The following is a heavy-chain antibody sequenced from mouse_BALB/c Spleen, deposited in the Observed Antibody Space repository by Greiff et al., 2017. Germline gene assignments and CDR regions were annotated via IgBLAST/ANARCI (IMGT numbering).Heavy chain of an antibody. CDR2: ISSGGSYT. J-gene: IGHJ2*01. D-gene: IGHD2-12*01. V-gene: IGHV5-9-3*01. CDR1: GFTFSSYA. CDR3: ATLRQEYYFDY. Sequence: EVLGVESGGGLVKPGGSLKLSCAASGFTFSSYAMSWVRQTPEKRLEWVATISSGGSYTYYPDSGKGRFTISRDNAKNTLYLQMSSLRSEDTAMYYCATLRQEYYFDYWGQGTTLTVSS.